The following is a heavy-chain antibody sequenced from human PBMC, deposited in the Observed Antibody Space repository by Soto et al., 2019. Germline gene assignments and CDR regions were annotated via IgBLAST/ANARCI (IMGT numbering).Heavy chain of an antibody. CDR2: IKSKTDGGTT. V-gene: IGHV3-15*07. Sequence: EVQLVESGGGLVKPGGSLRLSCAASGFTFSNAWMNWVRQAPGKGLEWVGRIKSKTDGGTTDYAAHVKGRFTISRDDSKNTLYLQMNSLKTEDTAVYYCTTDPRYCSSTSCYGFYYGMDVWGQGTTVTVSS. D-gene: IGHD2-2*01. J-gene: IGHJ6*02. CDR1: GFTFSNAW. CDR3: TTDPRYCSSTSCYGFYYGMDV.